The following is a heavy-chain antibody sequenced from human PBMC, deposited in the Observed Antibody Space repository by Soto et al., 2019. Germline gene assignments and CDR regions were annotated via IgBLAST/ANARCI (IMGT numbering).Heavy chain of an antibody. D-gene: IGHD2-2*01. J-gene: IGHJ5*02. CDR1: GFTFSSYG. Sequence: ESGGGVVQPGRSLRLSCAASGFTFSSYGMHWVRQAPGKGLEWVAVISYDGSNKYYADSVKGRFTISRDNSKNTLYLQMNSLRAEDTAVYYCAKDLSAYGDVVVPAAQSWGQGTLVTVSS. CDR3: AKDLSAYGDVVVPAAQS. V-gene: IGHV3-30*18. CDR2: ISYDGSNK.